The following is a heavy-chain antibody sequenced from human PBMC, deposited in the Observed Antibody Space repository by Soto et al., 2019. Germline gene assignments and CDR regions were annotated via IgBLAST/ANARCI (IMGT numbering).Heavy chain of an antibody. Sequence: GGSLRLSCTASGFTFGDYAMSWFRQAPGKGLEWVGFIRSKAYGGTTEYAASVKGRFTISRDDSKSIAYLQMNSLKTEDTAVYYCTRAEIVVVPAAMVDYWGQGTLVTVSS. CDR1: GFTFGDYA. D-gene: IGHD2-2*01. CDR3: TRAEIVVVPAAMVDY. CDR2: IRSKAYGGTT. V-gene: IGHV3-49*03. J-gene: IGHJ4*02.